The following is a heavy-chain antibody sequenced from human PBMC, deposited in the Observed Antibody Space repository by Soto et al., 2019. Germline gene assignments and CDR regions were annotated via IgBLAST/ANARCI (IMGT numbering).Heavy chain of an antibody. Sequence: PGGALRLSSGASGFTFSSYAMSWVRQAPGKGLEWVSVISGSGGSTHYADSMKGRFTISRDNSKNTVDLQMNSLRAEDTAVYYCATLYGSNPVRFDDWGQGTLVTVSS. V-gene: IGHV3-23*01. CDR3: ATLYGSNPVRFDD. D-gene: IGHD4-17*01. CDR1: GFTFSSYA. CDR2: ISGSGGST. J-gene: IGHJ4*02.